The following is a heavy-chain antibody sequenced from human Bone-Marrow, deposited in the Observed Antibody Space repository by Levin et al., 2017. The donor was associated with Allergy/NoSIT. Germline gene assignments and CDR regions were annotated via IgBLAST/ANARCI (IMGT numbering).Heavy chain of an antibody. V-gene: IGHV3-9*01. Sequence: PGGSLRLSCAASGFTFDDYAMHWVRQAPGKGLEWVSGISWNSGSIGYADSVKGRFTISRDNAKNSLYLQMNSLRAEDTALYYCAKDMNSGWVDYWGQGTLVTVSS. J-gene: IGHJ4*02. CDR2: ISWNSGSI. CDR3: AKDMNSGWVDY. D-gene: IGHD6-19*01. CDR1: GFTFDDYA.